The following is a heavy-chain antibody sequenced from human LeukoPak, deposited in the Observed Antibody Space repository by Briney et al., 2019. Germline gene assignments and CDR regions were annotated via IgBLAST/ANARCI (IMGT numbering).Heavy chain of an antibody. J-gene: IGHJ4*02. CDR3: ASTMVRGDSIHNFDY. V-gene: IGHV1-46*01. D-gene: IGHD3-10*01. CDR1: GYTFTSYY. CDR2: INPSGGST. Sequence: ASVKVSCKASGYTFTSYYMHWVRQAPGQGLEWMGIINPSGGSTSYAQKFQGRVTMTRDTSTSTVYMELSSLRSEDTAVYYCASTMVRGDSIHNFDYWGQGTLVTVSS.